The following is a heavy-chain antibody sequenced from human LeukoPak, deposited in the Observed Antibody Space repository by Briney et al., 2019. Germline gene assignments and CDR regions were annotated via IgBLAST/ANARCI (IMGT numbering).Heavy chain of an antibody. CDR1: GFIFGDYG. CDR2: INSDGSST. J-gene: IGHJ4*02. CDR3: ARRGYCSSTSCRDY. Sequence: EGSLRLSCTASGFIFGDYGVSWVRQAPGKGLVWVSRINSDGSSTSYADSVKGRFTISRDNAKNTLYLQMNSLRAEDTAVYYCARRGYCSSTSCRDYWGQGTLVTVSS. V-gene: IGHV3-74*01. D-gene: IGHD2-2*01.